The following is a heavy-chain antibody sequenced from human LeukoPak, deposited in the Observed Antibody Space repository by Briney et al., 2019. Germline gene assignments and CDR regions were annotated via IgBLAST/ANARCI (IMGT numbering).Heavy chain of an antibody. D-gene: IGHD6-19*01. Sequence: SETLSLTCAVYGGSFSGYYWSWIRQPPGKGLEWIGEINHSGSTNYNPSLKSRVTISVDTSKNQFSLKLSSVTAADTAVYYCARHYRQWLGRWFDPWGQGTLVTVSS. CDR1: GGSFSGYY. V-gene: IGHV4-34*01. J-gene: IGHJ5*02. CDR2: INHSGST. CDR3: ARHYRQWLGRWFDP.